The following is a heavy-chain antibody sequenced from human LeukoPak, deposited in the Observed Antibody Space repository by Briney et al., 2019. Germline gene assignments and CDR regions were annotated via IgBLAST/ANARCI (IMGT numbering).Heavy chain of an antibody. Sequence: SQTLSLTXTVSGGSISSGSYYWSCIRQPAGKGLEWIGRIYTSGSTNYNPSLKSRVTISVDTSKNQFSLKLSSVTAADTAVYYCARDWGWELLAFDIWGQGTMVTVSS. V-gene: IGHV4-61*02. CDR1: GGSISSGSYY. CDR3: ARDWGWELLAFDI. D-gene: IGHD1-26*01. CDR2: IYTSGST. J-gene: IGHJ3*02.